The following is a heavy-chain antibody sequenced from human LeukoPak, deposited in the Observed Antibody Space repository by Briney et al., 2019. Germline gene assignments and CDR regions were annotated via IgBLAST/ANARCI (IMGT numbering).Heavy chain of an antibody. J-gene: IGHJ6*03. CDR3: ARDPPKPGEDYYYYYYMDV. V-gene: IGHV3-23*01. D-gene: IGHD7-27*01. CDR1: GFTFSTYV. Sequence: PGGSLRLSCAASGFTFSTYVMSWVRQAPGKGLEWVSAISGSGSSTYYADSVKGRFTISRDNSRNTLYLQMNSLRAEDTAVYYCARDPPKPGEDYYYYYYMDVWGKGTTVTVSS. CDR2: ISGSGSST.